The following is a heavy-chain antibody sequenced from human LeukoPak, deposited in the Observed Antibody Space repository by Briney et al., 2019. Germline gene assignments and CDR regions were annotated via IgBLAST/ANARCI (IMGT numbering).Heavy chain of an antibody. J-gene: IGHJ4*02. Sequence: PGGSLRLSCVTSGFTFLNYAVHWVRQAPGKGLQWVAVMSYDGKTSYYADSVKGRFTLSRDSSQNTLFLHMDTLRFADTAVYYCAREWGTAADYWGQGTPVTVSS. D-gene: IGHD6-13*01. CDR3: AREWGTAADY. CDR2: MSYDGKTS. V-gene: IGHV3-30*07. CDR1: GFTFLNYA.